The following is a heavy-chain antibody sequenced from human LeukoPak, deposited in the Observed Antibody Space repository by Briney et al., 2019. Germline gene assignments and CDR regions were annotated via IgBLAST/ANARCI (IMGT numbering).Heavy chain of an antibody. V-gene: IGHV7-4-1*02. D-gene: IGHD4-17*01. CDR2: INTNTGNP. Sequence: GASVKVSCKASGYTFTSYAMNWVRQAPGQGLEWMGWINTNTGNPTYAQGFTGRFVFSLDTSVSTAYLQISSLKAEDTAVYYCARGYTKDMTSMTHFDYWGQGTLVTVSS. J-gene: IGHJ4*02. CDR1: GYTFTSYA. CDR3: ARGYTKDMTSMTHFDY.